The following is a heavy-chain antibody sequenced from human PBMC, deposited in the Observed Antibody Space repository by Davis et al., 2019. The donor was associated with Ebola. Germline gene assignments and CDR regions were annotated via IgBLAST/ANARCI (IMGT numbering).Heavy chain of an antibody. D-gene: IGHD5-24*01. CDR2: INSDGSST. J-gene: IGHJ4*02. CDR1: GFTFSSYW. Sequence: GESLKISCAASGFTFSSYWMHWVRQAPGKGLVWVSRINSDGSSTSYADSVKGRFTISRDNAKNTLYLQMNGLRPEDTAVYYCARGEMATGYYFDYWGQGTLVTVSS. CDR3: ARGEMATGYYFDY. V-gene: IGHV3-74*01.